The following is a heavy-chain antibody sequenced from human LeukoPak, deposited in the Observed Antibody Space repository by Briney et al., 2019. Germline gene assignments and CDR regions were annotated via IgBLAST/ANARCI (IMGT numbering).Heavy chain of an antibody. Sequence: SETLSLTCTVSGGSISSSSYYWGWIRQPPGKGLEWIGSIYYSGSTYYNPSLKSRVTMSVDTSKNQFSLKLSSVTAADTAVYYCARHEGLGPFGHWGQGTLVTVSS. V-gene: IGHV4-39*01. CDR3: ARHEGLGPFGH. J-gene: IGHJ4*02. CDR2: IYYSGST. CDR1: GGSISSSSYY.